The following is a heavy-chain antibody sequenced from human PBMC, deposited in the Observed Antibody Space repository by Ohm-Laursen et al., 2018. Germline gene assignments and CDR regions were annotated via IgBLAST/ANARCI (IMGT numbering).Heavy chain of an antibody. CDR3: ARANYYDSSGYYPAEYFQH. CDR1: GGSFSGYY. D-gene: IGHD3-22*01. J-gene: IGHJ1*01. Sequence: SETLSLTCAVYGGSFSGYYWSWIRQPPGKGLEWIGEINHSGSTNYNPSLKSRVTISVDTSNNQFSLKLSSVTAADTAVYYCARANYYDSSGYYPAEYFQHWGQGTLVTVSS. CDR2: INHSGST. V-gene: IGHV4-34*01.